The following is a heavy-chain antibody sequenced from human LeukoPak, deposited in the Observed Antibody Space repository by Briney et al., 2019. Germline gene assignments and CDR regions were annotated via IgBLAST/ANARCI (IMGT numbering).Heavy chain of an antibody. CDR1: GGSISSYY. D-gene: IGHD3-22*01. Sequence: SETLSLTCTVSGGSISSYYWSWIRQPPGKGLEWIGYIYYSGSTNYNPSLKSRVTISVDTSKNQFSLKLSSVTAADTAVYYCAKQTAYYYDSSGYGMDVWGQGTTVTVSS. CDR3: AKQTAYYYDSSGYGMDV. V-gene: IGHV4-59*08. CDR2: IYYSGST. J-gene: IGHJ6*02.